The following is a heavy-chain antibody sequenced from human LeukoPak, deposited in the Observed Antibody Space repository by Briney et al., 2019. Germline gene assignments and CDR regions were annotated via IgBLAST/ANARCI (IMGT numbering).Heavy chain of an antibody. Sequence: PSETLSLTCTVSVVGMSMNYWIWIWQPPGKGLEWIGYIFYTGSTNYNPSLQSRVSISVDTSKNQFSLKVNSVTAADTAIYYCVRDGTRDGGDYYFFEHWGQGTLVPVSS. J-gene: IGHJ4*02. CDR1: VVGMSMNY. D-gene: IGHD2-21*01. CDR3: VRDGTRDGGDYYFFEH. CDR2: IFYTGST. V-gene: IGHV4-59*12.